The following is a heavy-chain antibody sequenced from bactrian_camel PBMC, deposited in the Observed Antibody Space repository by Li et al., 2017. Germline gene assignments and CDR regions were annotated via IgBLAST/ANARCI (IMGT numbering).Heavy chain of an antibody. CDR3: AAGGKSYGGGCRYTH. V-gene: IGHV3S53*01. J-gene: IGHJ4*01. CDR2: IVRNLGP. CDR1: GSSYAFNA. D-gene: IGHD6*01. Sequence: VQLVESGGGSVETGGSLHLSCKFTGSSYAFNAMGWFRQSPGKEREAVASIVRNLGPTYSDSVKGRFTVSSDSAKNTLYLQMDSLQPEDSATYYCAAGGKSYGGGCRYTHWGQGTQVTVS.